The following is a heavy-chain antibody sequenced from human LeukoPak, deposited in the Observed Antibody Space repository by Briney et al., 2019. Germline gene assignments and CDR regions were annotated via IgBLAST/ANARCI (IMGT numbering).Heavy chain of an antibody. CDR3: ASEYSSCSDAFDI. CDR1: GFTFSSYA. Sequence: GGSLRHSCAASGFTFSSYAMSWVRQTPGKGLEWVSAISGSGGSTYSADSVKGRFTISRDNAKNSLYLQMNSLRAEDTAVYYCASEYSSCSDAFDIWGQGTMVTVSS. V-gene: IGHV3-23*01. CDR2: ISGSGGST. J-gene: IGHJ3*02. D-gene: IGHD6-19*01.